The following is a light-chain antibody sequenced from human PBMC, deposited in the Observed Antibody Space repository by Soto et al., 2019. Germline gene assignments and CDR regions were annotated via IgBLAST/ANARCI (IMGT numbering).Light chain of an antibody. V-gene: IGLV1-40*01. CDR2: ANT. CDR1: SSNVGAGYD. J-gene: IGLJ2*01. Sequence: QSVLTQPPSVSGAPGQRITISCTGSSSNVGAGYDVHWYQHLPGTAPKLLIYANTNRPSGVPDRLSGSKSGTSASLSITGLQAEDEADYYCQSYDSSLNGVVFGGGTKLTVL. CDR3: QSYDSSLNGVV.